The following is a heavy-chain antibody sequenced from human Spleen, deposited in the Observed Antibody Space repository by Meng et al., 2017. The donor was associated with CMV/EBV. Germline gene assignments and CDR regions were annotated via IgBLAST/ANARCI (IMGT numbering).Heavy chain of an antibody. V-gene: IGHV3-53*05. CDR2: IYSGGST. Sequence: GGSLRLSCAASGFTVSSNYMSWVRQAPGKGLEWVSVIYSGGSTYYADSVKGRFTISRDTSTSTVYMELSSLTSDDTAVYFCVRELSGGYFDYWGQGTLVTVSS. CDR3: VRELSGGYFDY. D-gene: IGHD3-10*01. J-gene: IGHJ4*02. CDR1: GFTVSSNY.